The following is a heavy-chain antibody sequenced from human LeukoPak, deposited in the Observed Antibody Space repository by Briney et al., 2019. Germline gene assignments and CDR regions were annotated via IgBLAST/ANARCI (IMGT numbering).Heavy chain of an antibody. V-gene: IGHV1-2*02. Sequence: ASVKVSFKYSEYTYTGYYMHWVRQAPGQGLEWMGWINPNSGCTNYAQKFQGRVTMTMDMSTSTVYMELSSLRSEDTAAYYCGREQDSSSWYSSDYWGQGTLVTVSS. CDR3: GREQDSSSWYSSDY. CDR2: INPNSGCT. CDR1: EYTYTGYY. J-gene: IGHJ4*02. D-gene: IGHD6-13*01.